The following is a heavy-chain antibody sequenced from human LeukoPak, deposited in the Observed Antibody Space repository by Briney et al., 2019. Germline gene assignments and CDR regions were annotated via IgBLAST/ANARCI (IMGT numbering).Heavy chain of an antibody. D-gene: IGHD3-10*01. J-gene: IGHJ4*02. CDR3: ATGSSGGYSY. V-gene: IGHV5-10-1*01. CDR1: GYSFTSYW. Sequence: GESLKISCKGSGYSFTSYWTTWVRQMPGKGQEWMGTIDPSDSNMKNYSPTLQGHVTISVDKSISTVYLQWSSLKASDTAMYYCATGSSGGYSYWGQGALVTVSS. CDR2: IDPSDSNMK.